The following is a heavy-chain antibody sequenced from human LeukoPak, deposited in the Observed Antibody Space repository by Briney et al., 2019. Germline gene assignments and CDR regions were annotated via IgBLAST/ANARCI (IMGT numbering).Heavy chain of an antibody. Sequence: ASVKVSCKASGYTFTSYGISWVRQAPGQGLEWMGWISAYNGNTNYAQKLQGRVTMTTDTSTSTAYMELRSLRSDDTAVYYCARVLTYYYGSGSYFGVDFFDYWGQGNLVTVSS. CDR1: GYTFTSYG. D-gene: IGHD3-10*01. CDR2: ISAYNGNT. V-gene: IGHV1-18*01. J-gene: IGHJ4*02. CDR3: ARVLTYYYGSGSYFGVDFFDY.